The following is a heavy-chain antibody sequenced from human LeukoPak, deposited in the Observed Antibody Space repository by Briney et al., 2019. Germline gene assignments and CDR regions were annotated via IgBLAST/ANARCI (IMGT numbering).Heavy chain of an antibody. J-gene: IGHJ4*02. CDR2: INHSGST. D-gene: IGHD3-22*01. CDR3: ARRLITMIVVVIAVPYFDY. CDR1: GGSFSGYY. V-gene: IGHV4-34*01. Sequence: SETLSLTCAVYGGSFSGYYWSWIRQPPGKGLEWIGEINHSGSTNYNPSLKSRVTISVDTSKNQFPLKLSSVTAADTAVYYCARRLITMIVVVIAVPYFDYWGRGTLVTVSS.